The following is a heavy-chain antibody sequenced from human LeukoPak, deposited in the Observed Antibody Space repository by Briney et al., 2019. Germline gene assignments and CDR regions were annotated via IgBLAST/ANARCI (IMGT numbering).Heavy chain of an antibody. Sequence: SETLSLTCTVSGGSISSYYWSWIRQPPGKGLEWIGYIYYSGSTNYNPSLKSRVTISVDKSKNQFSLKLSSVTAADTAVYYCARGQVGTVTVDYWGQGTLVTVSS. V-gene: IGHV4-59*12. CDR3: ARGQVGTVTVDY. J-gene: IGHJ4*02. CDR1: GGSISSYY. D-gene: IGHD4-17*01. CDR2: IYYSGST.